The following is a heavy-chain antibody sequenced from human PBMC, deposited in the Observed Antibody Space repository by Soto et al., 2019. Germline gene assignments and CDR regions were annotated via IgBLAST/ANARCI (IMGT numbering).Heavy chain of an antibody. Sequence: QVQLVESGGGVVQPGRSRTLSCAASGFAFGRYGMHWVRQAPGKGLEWVAVVSYDGTTTYYADSVKGRFTISRDNSKSALFRPMNSLRGDDPAVYYCAKGMEGAAFQDSWGQGILVIVSS. CDR2: VSYDGTTT. J-gene: IGHJ5*01. V-gene: IGHV3-30*18. D-gene: IGHD6-25*01. CDR3: AKGMEGAAFQDS. CDR1: GFAFGRYG.